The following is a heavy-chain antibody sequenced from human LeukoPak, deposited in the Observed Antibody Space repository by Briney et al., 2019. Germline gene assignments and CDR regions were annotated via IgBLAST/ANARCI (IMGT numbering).Heavy chain of an antibody. CDR2: IFWDDDK. V-gene: IGHV2-5*08. Sequence: TLSLTCTVSGGSISSYYWSWIRQPPGKALEWLALIFWDDDKRYSPSLKSRLTITKDTSKNQVVLTMTNMGPVDTATYHCARRPYDNASYFHYWGQGILVTVSS. CDR3: ARRPYDNASYFHY. CDR1: GGSISSYYW. J-gene: IGHJ4*02. D-gene: IGHD1-1*01.